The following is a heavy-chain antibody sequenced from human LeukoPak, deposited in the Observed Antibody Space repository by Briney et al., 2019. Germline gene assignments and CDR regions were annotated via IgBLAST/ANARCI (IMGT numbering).Heavy chain of an antibody. J-gene: IGHJ4*02. CDR3: ARFSAVPPRSFYFDC. CDR2: ISHRGTT. D-gene: IGHD2-2*01. CDR1: GSSITNNYF. Sequence: SETLSLTCAVSGSSITNNYFWGWIRQPPGKGLEWKGLEWIGSISHRGTTSHNPSLKSRVTISVDTSKNHFSLNLTSVTAADTAVYYCARFSAVPPRSFYFDCWGQGALVTVSS. V-gene: IGHV4-38-2*01.